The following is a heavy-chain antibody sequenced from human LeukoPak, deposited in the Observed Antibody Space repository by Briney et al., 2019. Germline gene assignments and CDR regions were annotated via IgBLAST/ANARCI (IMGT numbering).Heavy chain of an antibody. CDR3: AREYDSSGYSYYGMDV. V-gene: IGHV1-2*02. D-gene: IGHD3-22*01. J-gene: IGHJ6*02. Sequence: ASVKVSCKASGYTFTGYYMHWVRQAPGQGLEWMGWINPNSGGTNYAQKFPGRVTMTRDTSISTAYMELSRLRSDDTAVYYCAREYDSSGYSYYGMDVWGQGTTVTVSS. CDR2: INPNSGGT. CDR1: GYTFTGYY.